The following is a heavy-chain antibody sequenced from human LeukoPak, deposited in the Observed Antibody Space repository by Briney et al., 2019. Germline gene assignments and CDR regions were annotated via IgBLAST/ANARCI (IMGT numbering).Heavy chain of an antibody. V-gene: IGHV3-30*03. CDR2: ISFDGSIK. CDR1: GFTFSSYG. Sequence: GGSLRLSCAASGFTFSSYGMHWVRQAPGKGLEWVAVISFDGSIKFYTDSVKGRFTLSRDNSKNTLDLQMNSLRAEDTAMYYCARDGAVGYCSGGSCYVHNWFDPWGQGTLVTVSS. CDR3: ARDGAVGYCSGGSCYVHNWFDP. J-gene: IGHJ5*02. D-gene: IGHD2-15*01.